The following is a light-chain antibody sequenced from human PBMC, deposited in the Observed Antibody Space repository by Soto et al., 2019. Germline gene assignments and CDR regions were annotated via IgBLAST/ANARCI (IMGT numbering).Light chain of an antibody. V-gene: IGLV2-14*01. CDR1: SSDVGGYNY. J-gene: IGLJ1*01. CDR2: DVS. CDR3: SSYTSSSTQV. Sequence: QSALAHPASVSGSPGQSITISCTGTSSDVGGYNYVSWYQQHPGKAPKLMIYDVSYRPSGVSNHFSGSKSGNTASLTISGLQAEDEADYYCSSYTSSSTQVFGTGTKVTVL.